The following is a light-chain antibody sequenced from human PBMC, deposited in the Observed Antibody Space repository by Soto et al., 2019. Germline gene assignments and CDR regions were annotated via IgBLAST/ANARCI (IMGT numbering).Light chain of an antibody. CDR2: GNS. Sequence: QSVLTQPPSVSGAPGQRVTISCTGSSSNIGAGYDVHWYQQLPGTAPKLLIYGNSNRPSGVPDRFSGSKSGTSASLAITGLQAEDEADYYRQCYDSSLSVVVFGGGTKLTVL. V-gene: IGLV1-40*01. CDR3: QCYDSSLSVVV. J-gene: IGLJ2*01. CDR1: SSNIGAGYD.